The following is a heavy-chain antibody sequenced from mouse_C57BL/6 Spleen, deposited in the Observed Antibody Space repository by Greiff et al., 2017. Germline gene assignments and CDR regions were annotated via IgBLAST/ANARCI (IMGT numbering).Heavy chain of an antibody. J-gene: IGHJ1*03. Sequence: EVQLVESEGGLVQPGSSMKLSCTASGFTFSDYYMAWVRQVPEKGLEWVANINYDGSSTYYLDSLKSRFIISRDNAKNILYLQMSSLKSEDTATYYCARDLYRYFDVWGTGTTVTVSS. V-gene: IGHV5-16*01. CDR2: INYDGSST. CDR3: ARDLYRYFDV. CDR1: GFTFSDYY.